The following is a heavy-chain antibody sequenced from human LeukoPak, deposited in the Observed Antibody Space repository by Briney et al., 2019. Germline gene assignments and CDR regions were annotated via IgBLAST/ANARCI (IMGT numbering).Heavy chain of an antibody. Sequence: GGSLRLSCAASGFTFSSYAMSWVRQAPGKGLEWVSTIDRSGERTHYADSVKGRFTISRDNSRNTLYLQMNSLRAEDTATFYCTKDVQNDVGATDCWGQGTLVTVPS. CDR3: TKDVQNDVGATDC. V-gene: IGHV3-23*01. CDR1: GFTFSSYA. CDR2: IDRSGERT. D-gene: IGHD1-26*01. J-gene: IGHJ4*02.